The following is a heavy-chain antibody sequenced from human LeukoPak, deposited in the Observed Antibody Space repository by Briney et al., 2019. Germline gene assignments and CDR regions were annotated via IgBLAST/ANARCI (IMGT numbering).Heavy chain of an antibody. V-gene: IGHV4-34*01. Sequence: PSETLSLTCAVYAGSFNGYYWSWIRQPPGKGLEWIGEINHSGSTNYKPSLKSRVTISVDTSKNQFSLKLSSVTAADTAVYYCARGGAVVVPAAGGWFDPWGQGALGSVSS. J-gene: IGHJ5*02. CDR1: AGSFNGYY. D-gene: IGHD2-2*01. CDR2: INHSGST. CDR3: ARGGAVVVPAAGGWFDP.